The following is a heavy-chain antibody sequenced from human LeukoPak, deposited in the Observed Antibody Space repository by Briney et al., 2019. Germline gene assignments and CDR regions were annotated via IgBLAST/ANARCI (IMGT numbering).Heavy chain of an antibody. V-gene: IGHV1-24*01. CDR2: FDPEDGET. D-gene: IGHD3-3*01. CDR3: ARDRRITIRNYYYYYGMDV. J-gene: IGHJ6*02. CDR1: GYALTELS. Sequence: PWAALKVSCTVSGYALTELSMHWVRQAPGKGLEWMGGFDPEDGETIYAQKFQGRVTMTEDTSTDTAYMELSSLRSEDTAVYYCARDRRITIRNYYYYYGMDVWGQGTTVTVSS.